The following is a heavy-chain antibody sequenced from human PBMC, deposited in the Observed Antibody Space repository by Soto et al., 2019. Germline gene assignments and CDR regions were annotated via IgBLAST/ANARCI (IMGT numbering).Heavy chain of an antibody. D-gene: IGHD5-12*01. J-gene: IGHJ4*02. Sequence: EVQLVESGGGLVQPGGSPRLSCAASGFPFSSYAMNWVRQAPGKGLEWVSYINSGSSTIYYADSAKGRFTISRDNAKNSLYLQMNSLREEDTAVYFCVRDRGYTGYDLQYWGQGALVAVSS. V-gene: IGHV3-48*02. CDR2: INSGSSTI. CDR3: VRDRGYTGYDLQY. CDR1: GFPFSSYA.